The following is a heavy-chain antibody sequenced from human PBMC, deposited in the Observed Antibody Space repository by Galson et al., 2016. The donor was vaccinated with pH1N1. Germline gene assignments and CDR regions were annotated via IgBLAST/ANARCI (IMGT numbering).Heavy chain of an antibody. D-gene: IGHD4-17*01. CDR1: GFTFSSYN. J-gene: IGHJ6*02. V-gene: IGHV3-30-3*01. CDR2: ITYAGSKN. Sequence: SLRLSCAASGFTFSSYNIHWVRQAPGKGLEWVAVITYAGSKNDYADAVKGRVTISRDNSKNTVYMQMNRLRIEDTAIYYCAREDYGDYDSHYNAMDVWGQGTTVTVSS. CDR3: AREDYGDYDSHYNAMDV.